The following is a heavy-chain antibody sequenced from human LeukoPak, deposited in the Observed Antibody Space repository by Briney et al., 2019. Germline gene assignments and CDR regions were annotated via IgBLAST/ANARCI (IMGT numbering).Heavy chain of an antibody. J-gene: IGHJ4*02. CDR3: AAALPAAPFDY. Sequence: ASVNVSCKASGYTFTGSYMHWVRQAPGQGLEWMGWINPNSGGTNYAQKFQGRVTMTRDTSISTAYMELSRLRSDDTAVYYCAAALPAAPFDYWGQGTLVTVSS. CDR2: INPNSGGT. D-gene: IGHD2-2*01. V-gene: IGHV1-2*02. CDR1: GYTFTGSY.